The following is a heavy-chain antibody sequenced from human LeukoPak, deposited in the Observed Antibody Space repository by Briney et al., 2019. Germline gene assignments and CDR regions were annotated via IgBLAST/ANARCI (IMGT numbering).Heavy chain of an antibody. J-gene: IGHJ3*02. Sequence: SETLSLTCTVSGGSISSYYWSWIRQPPGKGLEWIGYIYYSGSTNYNPSLKSRVTISVDTSKNQFSLKLSSVTAADTAVYYCARAQKRWYYDDSGTGAFDIWGQGTMVTVSS. V-gene: IGHV4-59*12. CDR2: IYYSGST. CDR3: ARAQKRWYYDDSGTGAFDI. D-gene: IGHD3-22*01. CDR1: GGSISSYY.